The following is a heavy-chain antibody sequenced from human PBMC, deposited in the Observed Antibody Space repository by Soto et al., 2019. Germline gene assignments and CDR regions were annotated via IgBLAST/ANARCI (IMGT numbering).Heavy chain of an antibody. J-gene: IGHJ5*02. D-gene: IGHD6-13*01. CDR3: ARRASLDSSSWYGGFDP. Sequence: ETLSLTCTVSGGSISSYYWSWIRQPPGKGLEWIGYIYYSGSTNYNPSLKSRVTISVDTSKNQFSLKLSSVTAADTAVYYCARRASLDSSSWYGGFDPWGQGTLVTVSS. V-gene: IGHV4-59*08. CDR1: GGSISSYY. CDR2: IYYSGST.